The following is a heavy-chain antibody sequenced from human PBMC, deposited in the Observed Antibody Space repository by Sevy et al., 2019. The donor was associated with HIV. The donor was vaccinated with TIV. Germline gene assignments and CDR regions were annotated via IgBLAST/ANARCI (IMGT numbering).Heavy chain of an antibody. CDR3: ARVRYTYGNFFFDY. J-gene: IGHJ4*02. CDR2: ISSRDYFI. Sequence: GGSLRLSCTASGFTVSEYYMSWIRQAPWKGLEWISYISSRDYFIYYADSVKGRFTISRDNAKNSMFLHMSSLRAEDTALYYCARVRYTYGNFFFDYWGQGTLVTVSS. D-gene: IGHD5-18*01. V-gene: IGHV3-11*01. CDR1: GFTVSEYY.